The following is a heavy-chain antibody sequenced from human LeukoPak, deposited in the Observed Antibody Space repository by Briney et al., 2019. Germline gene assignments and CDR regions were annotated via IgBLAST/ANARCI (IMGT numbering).Heavy chain of an antibody. CDR1: GYTFINYY. V-gene: IGHV1-2*02. Sequence: ASVKVSCKASGYTFINYYMHWVRQAPGQGLEWMGSINPNSGGTKYAQKFQGRVTMTRDTSIRTAYVELSRLTFDDTAVYYCARDLADNWTPYYMDVWGKGTTVTVSS. J-gene: IGHJ6*03. CDR2: INPNSGGT. D-gene: IGHD3/OR15-3a*01. CDR3: ARDLADNWTPYYMDV.